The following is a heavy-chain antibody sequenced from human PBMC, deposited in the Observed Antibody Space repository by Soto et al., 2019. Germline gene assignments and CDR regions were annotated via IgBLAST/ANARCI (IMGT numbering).Heavy chain of an antibody. CDR2: IYYTGST. D-gene: IGHD5-18*01. Sequence: PSETLSRTCTVSGGSVSSASYYWTWIRQSPGKGLEWIGYIYYTGSTNYNPSLKSRVTISVDTSKNLFSLKLTSVTAADTAVYYCARDIRGYSRAFDYWGQGNMVTVSS. CDR3: ARDIRGYSRAFDY. CDR1: GGSVSSASYY. J-gene: IGHJ4*02. V-gene: IGHV4-61*01.